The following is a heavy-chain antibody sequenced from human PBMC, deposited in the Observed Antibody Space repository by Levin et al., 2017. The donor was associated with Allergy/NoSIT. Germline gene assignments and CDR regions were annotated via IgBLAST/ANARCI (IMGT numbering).Heavy chain of an antibody. Sequence: GGSLRLSCAASGFTFSDYYMSWIRQAPGKGLEWVSYISSSSSYTNYADSVKGRFTISRDNAKNSLYLQMNSLRAEDTAVYYCARGDTYCSSTSCDAGDYWGQGTLVTVSS. J-gene: IGHJ4*02. V-gene: IGHV3-11*06. CDR2: ISSSSSYT. CDR1: GFTFSDYY. CDR3: ARGDTYCSSTSCDAGDY. D-gene: IGHD2-2*01.